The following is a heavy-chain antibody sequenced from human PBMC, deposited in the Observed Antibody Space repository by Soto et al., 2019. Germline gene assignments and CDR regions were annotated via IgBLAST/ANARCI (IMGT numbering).Heavy chain of an antibody. V-gene: IGHV1-69*01. CDR2: IIPIFGTA. CDR1: GGTFSSYA. D-gene: IGHD6-13*01. J-gene: IGHJ4*02. Sequence: QVQLVQSGAEVKKPGSSVKVSCKASGGTFSSYAISWVRQAPGQGLEWMGGIIPIFGTANYAQKCQGRVMITADEPTRPADMELSSLRSEDKAVYYCARGPGIAADTYWGKGTLVTVSS. CDR3: ARGPGIAADTY.